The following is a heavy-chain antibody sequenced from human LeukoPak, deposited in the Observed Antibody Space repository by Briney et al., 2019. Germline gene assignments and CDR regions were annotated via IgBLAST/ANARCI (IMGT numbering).Heavy chain of an antibody. Sequence: GGSLRLSCAASGFTFSSYAMHWVRQAPGKGLEWVAVISYDGSNKYYADSVKGRFTISRDNSKNTLYLQMNSLRAEDTAVYYCARVTNSGSYYYAFDIWGQGTMVTVSS. V-gene: IGHV3-30*04. CDR3: ARVTNSGSYYYAFDI. J-gene: IGHJ3*02. CDR2: ISYDGSNK. D-gene: IGHD1-26*01. CDR1: GFTFSSYA.